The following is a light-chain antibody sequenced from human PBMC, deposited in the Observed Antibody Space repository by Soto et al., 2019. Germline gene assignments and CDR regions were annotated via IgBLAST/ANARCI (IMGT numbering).Light chain of an antibody. CDR1: QSVSSY. V-gene: IGKV3-11*01. J-gene: IGKJ4*01. CDR2: DAS. Sequence: EIVLTQSPATLSLSPGDGATLSCRASQSVSSYLAWYQQKNGQAPRLLIYDASNRATGIPARFSGSGSGTDFTLTISSLEPEDFAVYYCQQRTNWPPTFGGGTKVEIK. CDR3: QQRTNWPPT.